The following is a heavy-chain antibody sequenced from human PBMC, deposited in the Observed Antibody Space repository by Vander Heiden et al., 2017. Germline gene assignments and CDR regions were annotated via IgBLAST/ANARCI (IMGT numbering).Heavy chain of an antibody. Sequence: QVQLQESGPGLVKPTETLSLTCTVSGGPITPYHWSWIRQPPGKGLEWIGNVYYSGSTNSNPSLKSRVTMSVDTSKNQFSLKLSSVTAADTALYYCARDSSGGYNWFDPWGQGILVAVSS. CDR2: VYYSGST. CDR1: GGPITPYH. V-gene: IGHV4-59*01. J-gene: IGHJ5*02. CDR3: ARDSSGGYNWFDP. D-gene: IGHD3-16*01.